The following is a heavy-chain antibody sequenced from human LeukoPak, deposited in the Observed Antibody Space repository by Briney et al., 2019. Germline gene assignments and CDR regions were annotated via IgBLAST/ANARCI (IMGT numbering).Heavy chain of an antibody. CDR3: ARDPTFYYGSGSFWYFDY. CDR2: ISYDGSHI. D-gene: IGHD3-10*01. V-gene: IGHV3-30*03. J-gene: IGHJ4*02. CDR1: GFTLSDHY. Sequence: PGGSLRLSCAVSGFTLSDHYMDWVRQAPGKGLEWVAVISYDGSHIYYADSVKGRFTISRDNSKNTLYLQMNSLRAEDTAVYYCARDPTFYYGSGSFWYFDYWGQGTLVTVSS.